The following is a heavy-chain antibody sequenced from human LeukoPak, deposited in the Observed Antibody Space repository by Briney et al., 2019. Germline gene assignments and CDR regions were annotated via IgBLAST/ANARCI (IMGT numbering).Heavy chain of an antibody. Sequence: GGSLRLSRAASGFTFSDYYMSWIRQAPGKGLEWVSYISSSGSTIYYADSVKGRFTISRDNAKNSLYLQMNSLRAEDTAVYYCAREIDTLERDAFDIWGQGTMITVSS. CDR1: GFTFSDYY. V-gene: IGHV3-11*01. D-gene: IGHD3-16*01. J-gene: IGHJ3*02. CDR2: ISSSGSTI. CDR3: AREIDTLERDAFDI.